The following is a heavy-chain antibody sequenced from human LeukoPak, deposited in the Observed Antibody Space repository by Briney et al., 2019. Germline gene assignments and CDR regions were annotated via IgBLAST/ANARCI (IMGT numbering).Heavy chain of an antibody. V-gene: IGHV3-33*01. D-gene: IGHD6-6*01. CDR1: GFTFSSYG. CDR2: IWYDGGNK. Sequence: GGSLRLSCAASGFTFSSYGMHWVRQAPGKGLEWVAVIWYDGGNKYYADSVKGRFTISRDNSKNTLYLQMNSLRAEDTAVYYCARGGYSSSPMYNWFDPWGQGTLVTVSS. CDR3: ARGGYSSSPMYNWFDP. J-gene: IGHJ5*02.